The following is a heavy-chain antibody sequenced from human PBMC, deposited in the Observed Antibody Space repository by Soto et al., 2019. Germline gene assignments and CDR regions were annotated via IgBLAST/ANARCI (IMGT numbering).Heavy chain of an antibody. Sequence: LETLPLTCVVSGDSISSTHWWTWVRQPPGRGLEYIGHIYYSGSTNYNPSLKSRVTMSVDASRNQFSLKLNSVTAADTAVYFCARHYNSGSYPLDCWGQGTMVT. CDR1: GDSISSTHW. CDR2: IYYSGST. V-gene: IGHV4-4*02. CDR3: ARHYNSGSYPLDC. J-gene: IGHJ4*02. D-gene: IGHD3-10*01.